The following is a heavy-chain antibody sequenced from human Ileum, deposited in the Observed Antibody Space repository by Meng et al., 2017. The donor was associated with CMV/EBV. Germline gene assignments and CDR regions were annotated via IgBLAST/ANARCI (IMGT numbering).Heavy chain of an antibody. J-gene: IGHJ6*02. D-gene: IGHD3-10*01. Sequence: ASVKVSCKASGYTFTGYYMHWVRQAPGQGLEWMGWINPNSRGTNYAQSFRGRVTMTSDTSISTAYMELSSLQSRDTAIYYCARTLVRGPSGYYYGLDVWGQGTTVTVSS. V-gene: IGHV1-2*02. CDR2: INPNSRGT. CDR1: GYTFTGYY. CDR3: ARTLVRGPSGYYYGLDV.